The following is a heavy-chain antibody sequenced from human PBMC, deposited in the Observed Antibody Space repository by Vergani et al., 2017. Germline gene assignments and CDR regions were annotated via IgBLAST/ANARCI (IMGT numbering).Heavy chain of an antibody. CDR2: IYYSGST. Sequence: QVQLQQWGAGLLKPSETLSLTCAVYGGSISSYYWSWIRQPPGKGLEWIGYIYYSGSTNYNPSLKSRVTISVDTSKNQFSLKLSSVTAADTAVYYCARVSLVSPSDAFDIWGQGTMVTVSS. J-gene: IGHJ3*02. CDR3: ARVSLVSPSDAFDI. CDR1: GGSISSYY. V-gene: IGHV4-59*12. D-gene: IGHD6-6*01.